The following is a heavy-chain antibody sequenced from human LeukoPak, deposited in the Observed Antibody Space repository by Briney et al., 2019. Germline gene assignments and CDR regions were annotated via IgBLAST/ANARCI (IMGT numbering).Heavy chain of an antibody. V-gene: IGHV1-69*04. CDR2: IIPILGIA. D-gene: IGHD1-26*01. Sequence: VASVKVSCKASGGTFSSYAISWVRQAPGQGLEWMGRIIPILGIANYAQKFRGRVTITADKSTSTAYMELSSLRSEDTAVYYCASGSFRTGYYYYGMDVWGQGTTVTVSS. CDR1: GGTFSSYA. CDR3: ASGSFRTGYYYYGMDV. J-gene: IGHJ6*02.